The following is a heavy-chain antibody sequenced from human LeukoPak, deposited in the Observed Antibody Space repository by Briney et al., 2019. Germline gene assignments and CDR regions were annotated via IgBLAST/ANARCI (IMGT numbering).Heavy chain of an antibody. CDR3: IQCTYSSSWYLKLDY. Sequence: VGSLRLSCAASGFTVSSNEMSWVPQAPGKGLEWVSSISGGSTYYADSRKGRFTISRDNSKNTLHLQINSLRAEATAVYNSIQCTYSSSWYLKLDYWGQGTLFTVSS. J-gene: IGHJ4*02. CDR2: ISGGST. CDR1: GFTVSSNE. V-gene: IGHV3-38-3*01. D-gene: IGHD6-13*01.